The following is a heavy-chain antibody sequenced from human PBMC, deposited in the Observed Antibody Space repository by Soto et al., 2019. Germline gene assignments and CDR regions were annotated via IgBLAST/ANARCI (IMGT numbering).Heavy chain of an antibody. Sequence: ASVKVSCKASGGTFSSYAINWVRQAPGQGLEWMGGIIPIFGTANYAQKFQGRVTITADKSTSTAYMELSSLRSEDTAVYYCASLTAAGVYWGQGTLVTVSS. CDR3: ASLTAAGVY. CDR2: IIPIFGTA. D-gene: IGHD6-25*01. V-gene: IGHV1-69*06. J-gene: IGHJ4*02. CDR1: GGTFSSYA.